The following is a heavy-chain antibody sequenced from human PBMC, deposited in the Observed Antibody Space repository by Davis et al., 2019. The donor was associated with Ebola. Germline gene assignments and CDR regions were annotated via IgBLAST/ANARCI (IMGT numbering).Heavy chain of an antibody. Sequence: SETLSLTCTVSGGSISSYYWSWLRQPPGKGLEWIGYIYYSGSTNYNPSLKSRVTISVATSKNQFSLKLSSVTAADTAVYYCARHPGGYCSGGSCYEDWYFDLWGRGTLVTVSS. D-gene: IGHD2-15*01. J-gene: IGHJ2*01. CDR3: ARHPGGYCSGGSCYEDWYFDL. V-gene: IGHV4-59*08. CDR2: IYYSGST. CDR1: GGSISSYY.